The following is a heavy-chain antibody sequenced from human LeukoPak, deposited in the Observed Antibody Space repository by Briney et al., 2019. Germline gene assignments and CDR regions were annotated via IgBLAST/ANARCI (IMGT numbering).Heavy chain of an antibody. CDR2: INPSGGST. CDR1: GYTFTSYY. Sequence: ASVKVSCKASGYTFTSYYMHWVRQAPGQGLEWMGIINPSGGSTSYAQKFQGRVTITADESTSTAYMELSSLRSEDTAVYYCARGLGRLPAAVYGMDVWGQGTTVTVSS. V-gene: IGHV1-46*01. J-gene: IGHJ6*02. D-gene: IGHD2-2*01. CDR3: ARGLGRLPAAVYGMDV.